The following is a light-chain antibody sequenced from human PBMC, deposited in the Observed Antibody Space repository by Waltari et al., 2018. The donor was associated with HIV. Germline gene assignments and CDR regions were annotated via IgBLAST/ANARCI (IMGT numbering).Light chain of an antibody. CDR1: SSNIGSNY. Sequence: QSVLTQPPSASGTPGQRVTISCSGSSSNIGSNYVYWYQQLPGTAPKLLIYRNNPRPSGVPDRFSGSKSGPSASLAISGLRSETEADYYCAAWDNSLSAPVFGGGTKLTVL. V-gene: IGLV1-47*01. J-gene: IGLJ3*02. CDR2: RNN. CDR3: AAWDNSLSAPV.